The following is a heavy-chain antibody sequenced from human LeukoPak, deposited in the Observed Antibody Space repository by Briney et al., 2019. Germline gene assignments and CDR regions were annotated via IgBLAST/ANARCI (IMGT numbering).Heavy chain of an antibody. CDR2: INHSGST. CDR3: ARSGVLRYPLDAFDI. V-gene: IGHV4-34*01. Sequence: PSETLSLTCAVYGGSFSGYYWSWIRQPPGKGLEWIGEINHSGSTNYNPSLKSRVTISVDTSKNQFSLKLSSVTAADTAVYYCARSGVLRYPLDAFDIWGQGTMVTVSS. J-gene: IGHJ3*02. CDR1: GGSFSGYY. D-gene: IGHD3-9*01.